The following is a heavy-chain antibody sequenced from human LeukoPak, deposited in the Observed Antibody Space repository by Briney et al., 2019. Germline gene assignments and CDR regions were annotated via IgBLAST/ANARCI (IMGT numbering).Heavy chain of an antibody. D-gene: IGHD6-19*01. CDR2: IKTDGSEA. Sequence: AGGSLRLSCKVSSFFFSDHWTHWVRQAPGKGLVWVSRIKTDGSEASYADAVKGRFVISRDNSKNTLYLLMHSLRDDDTAMYCRARAVRPYGWSPGADWGQGTQVTVSS. CDR1: SFFFSDHW. CDR3: ARAVRPYGWSPGAD. V-gene: IGHV3-74*01. J-gene: IGHJ4*02.